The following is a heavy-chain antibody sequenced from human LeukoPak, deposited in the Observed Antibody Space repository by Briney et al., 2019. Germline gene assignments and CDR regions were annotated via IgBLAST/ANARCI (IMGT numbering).Heavy chain of an antibody. CDR3: AKVYDDSSGYPNWFDP. CDR1: GFTFSSYA. CDR2: ISGSGGST. J-gene: IGHJ5*02. Sequence: GGSRRLSCAASGFTFSSYAMSWVRQAPGKGLEWVSAISGSGGSTYYADSVKGRFTISRDNSKNTLYLQMNSLRAEDTAVYYCAKVYDDSSGYPNWFDPWGQGTLVTVSS. D-gene: IGHD3-22*01. V-gene: IGHV3-23*01.